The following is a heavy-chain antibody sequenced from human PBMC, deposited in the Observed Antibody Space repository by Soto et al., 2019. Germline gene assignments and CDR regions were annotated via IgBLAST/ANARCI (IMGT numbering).Heavy chain of an antibody. J-gene: IGHJ3*02. CDR1: GYTFTSYY. CDR2: INPSGGST. Sequence: ASVKVSCKASGYTFTSYYMHWVRQAPGQGLEWMGIINPSGGSTSYAQKFQGRVTMTRDTSTSTVYMELSSLRSEDTAVYYCARTDYYILPRSLDAFDIWGPGTMVTVSS. D-gene: IGHD3-9*01. V-gene: IGHV1-46*03. CDR3: ARTDYYILPRSLDAFDI.